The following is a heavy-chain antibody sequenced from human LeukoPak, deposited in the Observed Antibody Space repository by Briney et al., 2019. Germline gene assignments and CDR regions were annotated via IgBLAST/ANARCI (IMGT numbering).Heavy chain of an antibody. V-gene: IGHV1-2*02. CDR1: GYTFTGYY. CDR2: INPNSGGT. D-gene: IGHD6-6*01. Sequence: GASVKVSCKASGYTFTGYYMHWVRQAPGQGLEWMGWINPNSGGTNYAQKFQGRVTMTRDTSLSTAYMELSRLSSDDTAVYYCARRPLVGPGFDPWGQGTLVTVSS. J-gene: IGHJ5*02. CDR3: ARRPLVGPGFDP.